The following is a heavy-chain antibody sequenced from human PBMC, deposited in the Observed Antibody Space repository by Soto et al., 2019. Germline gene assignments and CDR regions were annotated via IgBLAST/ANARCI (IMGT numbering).Heavy chain of an antibody. J-gene: IGHJ4*02. CDR1: GFTFSSYG. V-gene: IGHV3-33*01. Sequence: QVQLVESGGGVVQPGRSLRLSCAASGFTFSSYGMHWVRQAPGKGLEWVAVIWYDGSNKYYADSVKGRFTISRDNSKNTLYLQMNSLRAEDTAVYYCARAVAPAAVFDYWGQGTLVTVSS. CDR2: IWYDGSNK. D-gene: IGHD2-2*01. CDR3: ARAVAPAAVFDY.